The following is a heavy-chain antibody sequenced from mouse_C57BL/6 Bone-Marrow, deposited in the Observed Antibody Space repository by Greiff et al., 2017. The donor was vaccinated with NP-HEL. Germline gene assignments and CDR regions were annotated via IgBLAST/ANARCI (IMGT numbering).Heavy chain of an antibody. V-gene: IGHV2-4*01. CDR3: AKSYYSNYGYFDY. CDR1: GFSLTSYG. Sequence: VQLVESGPGLVQPSQSLSITCTVSGFSLTSYGVHWVRQPPGKGLEWLGVIWSGGSTDYNAAFISRLSISKDNSKSQVFFKMNSLQADDTAIYYCAKSYYSNYGYFDYWGQGTTLTVSS. D-gene: IGHD2-5*01. CDR2: IWSGGST. J-gene: IGHJ2*01.